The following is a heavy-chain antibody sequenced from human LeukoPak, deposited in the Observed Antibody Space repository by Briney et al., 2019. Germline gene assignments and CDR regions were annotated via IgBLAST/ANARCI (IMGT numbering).Heavy chain of an antibody. CDR2: INPNSGGT. J-gene: IGHJ4*02. CDR1: GYTFNGYY. D-gene: IGHD2-21*02. V-gene: IGHV1-2*02. CDR3: ARARTYCGGDCSYFDF. Sequence: GASVKVSCKASGYTFNGYYIHWVRQAPGQGLEWLGWINPNSGGTNYAQKFQGRVTMTRDTSISTAYMELSSLSSDDTAVYYCARARTYCGGDCSYFDFWGQGTLVTVSS.